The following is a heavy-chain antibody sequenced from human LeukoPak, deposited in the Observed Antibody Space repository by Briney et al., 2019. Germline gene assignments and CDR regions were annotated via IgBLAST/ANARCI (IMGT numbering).Heavy chain of an antibody. V-gene: IGHV5-10-1*01. CDR3: GRRSYDRSGYLNWFDP. J-gene: IGHJ5*02. CDR1: GSSFSSYW. CDR2: IDPSDSYI. D-gene: IGHD3-22*01. Sequence: GASLRTSCKGAGSSFSSYWITWVRQLPGKGLEWMGRIDPSDSYIKYSPSFQGHVTFSVDKSISTAYLQWSSLKASDTAIYYCGRRSYDRSGYLNWFDPWGQGTLVSVSS.